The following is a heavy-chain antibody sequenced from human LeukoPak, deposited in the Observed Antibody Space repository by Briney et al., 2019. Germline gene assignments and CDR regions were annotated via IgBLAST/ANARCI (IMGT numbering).Heavy chain of an antibody. CDR1: GGSFSGYY. D-gene: IGHD2-2*01. CDR2: INQSGST. J-gene: IGHJ5*02. Sequence: SETLSLTCAVYGGSFSGYYWSWIRQPPGKGLEWIGEINQSGSTNYNPSLKSRVTISVDTSKNQFSLKLSSVTAADTAVYYCARGGFRTGPLVPSWFDPWGQGTLVTVSS. CDR3: ARGGFRTGPLVPSWFDP. V-gene: IGHV4-34*01.